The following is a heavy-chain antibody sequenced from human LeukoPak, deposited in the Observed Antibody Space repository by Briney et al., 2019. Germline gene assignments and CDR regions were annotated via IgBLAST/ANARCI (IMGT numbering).Heavy chain of an antibody. D-gene: IGHD2-2*01. V-gene: IGHV3-21*01. CDR2: ISSSSSYI. CDR1: GFTFSSYS. Sequence: GGSLRLSCAASGFTFSSYSMNWVRQAPGKGLEWVSSISSSSSYIYYADSVKGRFTISRDNAKNSLYLQMNSLRAEDTAVYYCARDRQDCSSTSCYGGATDVWGKGTTVTISS. J-gene: IGHJ6*04. CDR3: ARDRQDCSSTSCYGGATDV.